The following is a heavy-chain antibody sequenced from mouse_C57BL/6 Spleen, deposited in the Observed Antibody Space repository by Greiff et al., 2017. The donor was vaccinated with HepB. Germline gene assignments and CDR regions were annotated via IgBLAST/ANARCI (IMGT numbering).Heavy chain of an antibody. CDR1: GYAFSSSW. V-gene: IGHV1-82*01. Sequence: QVQLKESGPELVKPGASVKISCKASGYAFSSSWMNWVKQRPGKGLEWIGRIYPGDGDTNYNGKFKGKATLTADKSSSTAYMQLSSLTSEDSAVYFCARSSTTVVVDYWGQGTTLTVSS. CDR2: IYPGDGDT. CDR3: ARSSTTVVVDY. J-gene: IGHJ2*01. D-gene: IGHD1-1*01.